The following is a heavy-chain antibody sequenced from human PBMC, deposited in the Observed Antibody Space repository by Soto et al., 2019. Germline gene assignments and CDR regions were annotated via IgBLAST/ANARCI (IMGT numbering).Heavy chain of an antibody. CDR2: IIPIFGTA. CDR1: GGTFSSYA. V-gene: IGHV1-69*06. Sequence: SVKVSCKASGGTFSSYAISWVRQAPGQGLEWMGGIIPIFGTANYAQKFQGRVTITADKSTSTAYMELSSLRSEDTAVYYCARLHPEYYDFWSGYSHNWFDPWGQGTLVTVS. D-gene: IGHD3-3*01. J-gene: IGHJ5*02. CDR3: ARLHPEYYDFWSGYSHNWFDP.